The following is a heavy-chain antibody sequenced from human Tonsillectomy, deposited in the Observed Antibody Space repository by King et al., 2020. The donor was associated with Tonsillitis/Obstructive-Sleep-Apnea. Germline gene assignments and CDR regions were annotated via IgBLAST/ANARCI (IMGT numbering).Heavy chain of an antibody. CDR1: GGSFSGYY. J-gene: IGHJ5*02. Sequence: VQLQQWGAGLLKPSETLSLTCAVSGGSFSGYYWSWLRQPPGKGLGWIGEVNHSGSTNYNPSLKSRVTLSIDTSKNLFSLKLSSVTAADTAVYYCARGSDCTGGVGYTSSWFDPWGQGTLVTVSS. D-gene: IGHD2-8*02. CDR3: ARGSDCTGGVGYTSSWFDP. V-gene: IGHV4-34*01. CDR2: VNHSGST.